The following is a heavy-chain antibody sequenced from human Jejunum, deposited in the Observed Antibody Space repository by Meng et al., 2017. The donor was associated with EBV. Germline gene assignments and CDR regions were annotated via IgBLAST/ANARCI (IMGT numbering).Heavy chain of an antibody. V-gene: IGHV7-4-1*02. CDR3: ARDWGGDYLDY. Sequence: VQLVQSGSRFKEPGALVKVSCKASGYTFSSYAMNWVRRAPGQGLKWMGWINTKTGNPTYAQGFTGRFVFSLDTSVGTAYLQISSLKAEDTAVYYCARDWGGDYLDYWGQGTLVTVSS. D-gene: IGHD3-10*01. J-gene: IGHJ4*02. CDR1: GYTFSSYA. CDR2: INTKTGNP.